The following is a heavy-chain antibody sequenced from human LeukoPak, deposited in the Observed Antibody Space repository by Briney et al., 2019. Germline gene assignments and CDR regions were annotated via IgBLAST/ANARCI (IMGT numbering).Heavy chain of an antibody. Sequence: GGSLRLSCAASGFTVSSNYMSWVRQAPGKGLEWVSVIYSGGSTYYADSVKGRFTISRDNSKNTLYLQMNSLRAEDTAVYYCARDNYYDSSGYGVNAFDIWGQGTMVTVSS. CDR1: GFTVSSNY. CDR2: IYSGGST. V-gene: IGHV3-53*01. D-gene: IGHD3-22*01. J-gene: IGHJ3*02. CDR3: ARDNYYDSSGYGVNAFDI.